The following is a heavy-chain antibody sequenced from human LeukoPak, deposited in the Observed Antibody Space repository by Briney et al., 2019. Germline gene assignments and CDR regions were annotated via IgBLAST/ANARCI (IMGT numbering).Heavy chain of an antibody. CDR2: IYYSGST. Sequence: SETLSLTCTVSGGSISSYYWSWIRQPPGKGLEWIGYIYYSGSTNYNPSLKSRVTVSVDTSKNQFSLKLSSVTAADTAVYYCARGRYSSSWYGVPWYFDLWGRGTLVTVSS. J-gene: IGHJ2*01. CDR3: ARGRYSSSWYGVPWYFDL. V-gene: IGHV4-59*01. D-gene: IGHD6-13*01. CDR1: GGSISSYY.